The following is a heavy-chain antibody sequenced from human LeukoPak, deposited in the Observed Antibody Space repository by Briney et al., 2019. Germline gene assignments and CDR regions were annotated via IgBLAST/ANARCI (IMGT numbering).Heavy chain of an antibody. Sequence: PSETLSLTCTVSGGSISSSSYYWGWIRQPPGKGLEWIGSIYTSGSTNYNPSLKSRVTMSVDTSKNQFSLKLSSVTAADTAVYYCARWGQDYDFSLWGQGTLVTVSS. CDR2: IYTSGST. V-gene: IGHV4-39*07. D-gene: IGHD3-3*01. CDR1: GGSISSSSYY. CDR3: ARWGQDYDFSL. J-gene: IGHJ4*02.